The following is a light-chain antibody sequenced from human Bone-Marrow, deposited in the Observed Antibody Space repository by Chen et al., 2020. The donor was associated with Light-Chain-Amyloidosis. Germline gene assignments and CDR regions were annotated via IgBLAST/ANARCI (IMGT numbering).Light chain of an antibody. CDR1: QTISSNY. CDR3: QQYGTSELT. Sequence: EIVLPQSPGTLSLSPGEGANLSCRASQTISSNYLTSYQQKYGQAPRLLIYGSSSRATGIPDRFTDSGSGTDFTLTINRLEPEDFAMYYCQQYGTSELTLGGGTKVEIK. J-gene: IGKJ4*01. V-gene: IGKV3-20*01. CDR2: GSS.